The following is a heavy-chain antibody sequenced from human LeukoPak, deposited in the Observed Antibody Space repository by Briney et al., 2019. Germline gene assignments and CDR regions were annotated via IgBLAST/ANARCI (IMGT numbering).Heavy chain of an antibody. J-gene: IGHJ4*02. CDR3: ATYRQVLLPFES. V-gene: IGHV3-23*01. CDR2: IFSSGGEI. CDR1: GFTFSTFA. D-gene: IGHD2-8*02. Sequence: GGSLRLSCAASGFTFSTFAMIWVRQPPGKGMEWVSSIFSSGGEIHYADSVRGRFTISRDNSKSTLSLQMNSLRAEDTAIYYCATYRQVLLPFESWGQGTLVTVSS.